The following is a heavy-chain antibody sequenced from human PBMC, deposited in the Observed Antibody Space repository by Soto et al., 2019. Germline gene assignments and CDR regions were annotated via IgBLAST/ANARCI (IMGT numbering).Heavy chain of an antibody. Sequence: GGSLRLSCSASGFPFSTYAMSWVRQAPGKGLEWVSTISGSDDNTNYADSVKGRFTISRDNSKNTLYLRMNSLRAEDTAIYYCATIPALAYWGKGPRDTVTP. D-gene: IGHD1-1*01. V-gene: IGHV3-23*01. J-gene: IGHJ4*02. CDR3: ATIPALAY. CDR2: ISGSDDNT. CDR1: GFPFSTYA.